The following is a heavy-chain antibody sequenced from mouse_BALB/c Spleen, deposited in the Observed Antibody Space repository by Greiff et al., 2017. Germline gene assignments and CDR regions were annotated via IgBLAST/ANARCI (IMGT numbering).Heavy chain of an antibody. D-gene: IGHD2-2*01. CDR3: ARSSGYRGFDY. V-gene: IGHV1-55*01. Sequence: QVQLQQPGAELVKPGTSVKLSCKASGYNFTSYWINWVKLRPGQGLEWIGDIYPGSGSTNYNEKFKSKATLTVDTSSSTAYMQLSSLASEDSAVYYCARSSGYRGFDYWGQGTTLTVSS. J-gene: IGHJ2*01. CDR1: GYNFTSYW. CDR2: IYPGSGST.